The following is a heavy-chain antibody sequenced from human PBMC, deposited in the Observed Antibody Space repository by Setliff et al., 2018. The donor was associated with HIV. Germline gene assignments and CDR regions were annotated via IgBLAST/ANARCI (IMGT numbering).Heavy chain of an antibody. Sequence: GPTLVNPTETLTLTCTVSGFSLSNTRMGVSWIRQPPGKALEWLAHIFPNDEKSYSASLKSRVTISEDISKSQVVLTMTNMDPLDTATYFCARYNFRRGYWDYFDYWGQGTQVTVSS. D-gene: IGHD3-3*01. CDR1: GFSLSNTRMG. CDR2: IFPNDEK. V-gene: IGHV2-26*01. J-gene: IGHJ4*02. CDR3: ARYNFRRGYWDYFDY.